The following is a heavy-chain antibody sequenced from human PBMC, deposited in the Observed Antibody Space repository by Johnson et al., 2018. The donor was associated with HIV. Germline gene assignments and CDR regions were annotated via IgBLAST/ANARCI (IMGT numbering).Heavy chain of an antibody. J-gene: IGHJ3*02. D-gene: IGHD3-16*01. CDR2: IRYDGSEK. CDR3: ARGSRYTHDNDDVYLLHAFDI. CDR1: GFTFDEYA. Sequence: QVQLVESGGGVVRPGGSLRLSCAASGFTFDEYALSWVRLAPGKGLEWVAFIRYDGSEKYYADSVQVRFTISRDSSKNTLYLQVNSLRAEDTAVYYCARGSRYTHDNDDVYLLHAFDIWGQGTMVTVSS. V-gene: IGHV3-30*02.